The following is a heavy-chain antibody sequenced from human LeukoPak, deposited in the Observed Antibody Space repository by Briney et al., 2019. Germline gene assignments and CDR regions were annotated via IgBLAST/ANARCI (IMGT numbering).Heavy chain of an antibody. J-gene: IGHJ4*02. CDR1: GGSISSVDYD. CDR2: IYYSGST. CDR3: ARDQSGSYSPNFDY. V-gene: IGHV4-30-4*01. D-gene: IGHD1-26*01. Sequence: SQTLSLTCTVSGGSISSVDYDWSWMRLPPGKGLEWIGYIYYSGSTYYNPSLKSRVTISVDTSKNQFSLKLSSVTAADTAVYYCARDQSGSYSPNFDYWGQGTLVTVSS.